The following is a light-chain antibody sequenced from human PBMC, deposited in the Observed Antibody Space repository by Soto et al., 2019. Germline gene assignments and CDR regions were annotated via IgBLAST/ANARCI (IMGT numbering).Light chain of an antibody. CDR1: QSIRDNW. CDR2: GAS. Sequence: EVVLTQSPGTLSLSPGERATLSCRASQSIRDNWLACYQQQPGQAPRLLIDGASTRAPGIPARFSGSGSGAYFTLIISRLEPEDFALYYCQQYAILPETFGQGTRVEIK. V-gene: IGKV3-20*01. J-gene: IGKJ1*01. CDR3: QQYAILPET.